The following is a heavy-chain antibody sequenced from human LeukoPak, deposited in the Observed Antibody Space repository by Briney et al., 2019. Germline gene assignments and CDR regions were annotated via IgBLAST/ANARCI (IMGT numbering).Heavy chain of an antibody. D-gene: IGHD6-6*01. CDR1: GYSFTGYY. J-gene: IGHJ4*02. CDR3: ARDSSSRVLYYFDY. CDR2: IDPNSGGT. Sequence: ASVYVCCKASGYSFTGYYMPWVRQAPGQGLELMGLIDPNSGGTNYAQKFQGRVTITRDTAISTAYMELSRLRSDDTAVYYCARDSSSRVLYYFDYWGQGTLVTVSS. V-gene: IGHV1-2*02.